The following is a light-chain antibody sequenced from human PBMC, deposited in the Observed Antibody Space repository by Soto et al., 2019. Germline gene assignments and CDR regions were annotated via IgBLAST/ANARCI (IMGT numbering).Light chain of an antibody. V-gene: IGLV2-8*01. CDR2: EVS. Sequence: QSALTQPPSASGSPGQSVTISCTGTSSDVGGYNYVSWYQQHPGKAPKLMIYEVSKRPSGVPDRFSGSKSGNTASLTVSGLQAEDEDDYYCSSYAGSNIYLVFGGGTKLTVL. CDR3: SSYAGSNIYLV. CDR1: SSDVGGYNY. J-gene: IGLJ2*01.